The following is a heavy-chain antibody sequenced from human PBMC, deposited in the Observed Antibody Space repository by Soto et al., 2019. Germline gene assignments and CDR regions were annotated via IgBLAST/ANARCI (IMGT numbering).Heavy chain of an antibody. CDR2: ISGSGGST. V-gene: IGHV3-23*01. Sequence: EVQLLESGGGLVQPGGSLRLSCAASGFTCSSYAMRWVRQAPGKGLEWVSGISGSGGSTYYADSVKGRFTISRDNSKNTLYLQMNSLRAEDTAVYYCAKLKSEWLDYFDYWGQGTLVTVSS. D-gene: IGHD6-19*01. CDR3: AKLKSEWLDYFDY. J-gene: IGHJ4*02. CDR1: GFTCSSYA.